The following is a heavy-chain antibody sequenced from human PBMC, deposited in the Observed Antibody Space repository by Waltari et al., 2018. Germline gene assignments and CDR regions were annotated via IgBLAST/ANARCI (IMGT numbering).Heavy chain of an antibody. V-gene: IGHV3-7*04. J-gene: IGHJ4*02. CDR2: RNQDGSGE. Sequence: EVQLVESGGGLVQPGGSLRLSCAASGFTFSYFWVSWARRAPGKGVEWVANRNQDGSGEYYVDSVKGRFTIYRDNAKNSLYLQMNSLRAEDTAVYYCQRGDYWGQGTLVTVSS. CDR1: GFTFSYFW. CDR3: QRGDY.